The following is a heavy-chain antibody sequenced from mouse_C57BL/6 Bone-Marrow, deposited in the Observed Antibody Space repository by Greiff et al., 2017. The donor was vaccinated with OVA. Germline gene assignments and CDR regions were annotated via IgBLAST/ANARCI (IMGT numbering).Heavy chain of an antibody. CDR3: ARLYYYGRGDDAMDY. V-gene: IGHV3-8*01. Sequence: EVQLVESGPGLAKPSQTLSLTCSVTGYSITSDYWNWIRKFPGNKLEYMGYISYSGSTYYNPSLNSRISITRDTTKNQYYLQLNSVTAEDTATYYCARLYYYGRGDDAMDYWGQGTSVTVSS. J-gene: IGHJ4*01. CDR2: ISYSGST. CDR1: GYSITSDY. D-gene: IGHD1-1*01.